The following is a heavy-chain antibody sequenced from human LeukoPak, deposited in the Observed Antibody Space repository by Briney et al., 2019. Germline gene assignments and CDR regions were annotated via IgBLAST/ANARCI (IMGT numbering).Heavy chain of an antibody. V-gene: IGHV7-4-1*02. CDR3: ARVPWETYYYDSRGYYFAGGFDY. D-gene: IGHD3-22*01. J-gene: IGHJ4*02. CDR2: INTNTGNP. CDR1: GYTFTSYA. Sequence: ASVKVSCKASGYTFTSYAMNWVRQAPGQGLEWMGWINTNTGNPTYAQGFTGRFVFSLDTSVSTAYLQISSLKAEDTAVYYCARVPWETYYYDSRGYYFAGGFDYWGQGTLVTVSS.